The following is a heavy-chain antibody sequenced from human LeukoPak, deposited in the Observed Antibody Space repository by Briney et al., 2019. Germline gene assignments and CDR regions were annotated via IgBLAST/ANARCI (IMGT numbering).Heavy chain of an antibody. CDR1: GFAFNTYS. CDR3: STAKFDN. V-gene: IGHV3-48*01. CDR2: ISSTSGVI. J-gene: IGHJ4*02. Sequence: GGSLRLSCAASGFAFNTYSMDWVRQAPGKGLEWVSYISSTSGVIYYSDSVKGRFTISRDNAKNSLYLQMNSLRAEDTAVYYCSTAKFDNWGQGTLVTVSS.